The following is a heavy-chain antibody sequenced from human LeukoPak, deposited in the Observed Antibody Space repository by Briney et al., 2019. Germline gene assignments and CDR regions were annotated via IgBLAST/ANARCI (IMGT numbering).Heavy chain of an antibody. CDR2: MYTSVST. D-gene: IGHD2-21*01. CDR1: GGSISSGDYY. J-gene: IGHJ6*03. CDR3: ARVFWSRYYYIDV. V-gene: IGHV4-61*02. Sequence: SQTLSLTCTVSGGSISSGDYYWSWIRQPAGKGLEWIGRMYTSVSTNYNPSLKSRVTISLDTSKNQFFLKLGSVTAADTAVYYCARVFWSRYYYIDVWGKGTTVTVSS.